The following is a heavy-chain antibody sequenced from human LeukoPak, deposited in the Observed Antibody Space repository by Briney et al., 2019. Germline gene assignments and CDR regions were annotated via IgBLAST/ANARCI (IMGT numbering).Heavy chain of an antibody. CDR1: GNSISSDYY. Sequence: NPSETLSLTCTVSGNSISSDYYWGWIRQPPGKGLEWIGSIYHSGSTYYNPSLKSRVTISVDTSKNQYSLQLSSVTAADTAVYYCARSFGQQTALGSWGQGTLVTVSS. V-gene: IGHV4-38-2*02. J-gene: IGHJ5*02. CDR3: ARSFGQQTALGS. D-gene: IGHD3-16*01. CDR2: IYHSGST.